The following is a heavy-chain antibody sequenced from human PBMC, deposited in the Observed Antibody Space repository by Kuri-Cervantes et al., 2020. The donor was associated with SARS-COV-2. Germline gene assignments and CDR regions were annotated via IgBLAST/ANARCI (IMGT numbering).Heavy chain of an antibody. J-gene: IGHJ3*02. Sequence: GKSLKISCAASVFTFSSYWMSWVRQAPGKGLEWVDNIKQDGSEKYYVDSVKGRFTISRDNAKNSLYLQMNSLRAEDTAVYYCARTTYGSGSYWDDAFDIWGQGTMVTVSS. CDR3: ARTTYGSGSYWDDAFDI. CDR2: IKQDGSEK. D-gene: IGHD3-10*01. V-gene: IGHV3-7*01. CDR1: VFTFSSYW.